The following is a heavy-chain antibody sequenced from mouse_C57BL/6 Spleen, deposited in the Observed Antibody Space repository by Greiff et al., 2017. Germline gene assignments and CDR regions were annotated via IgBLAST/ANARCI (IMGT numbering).Heavy chain of an antibody. CDR3: ARRTTVGGDYFDY. CDR1: GYAFTNYL. V-gene: IGHV1-54*01. CDR2: INPGSGGT. D-gene: IGHD1-1*01. J-gene: IGHJ2*01. Sequence: VQLQQSGAELVRPGTSVKVSCKASGYAFTNYLIEWVKQRPGQGLEWIGVINPGSGGTNYNEKFKGKATLTADKSSSTAYMQLSSLTSEDSAVYFCARRTTVGGDYFDYWGQGTTLTVSS.